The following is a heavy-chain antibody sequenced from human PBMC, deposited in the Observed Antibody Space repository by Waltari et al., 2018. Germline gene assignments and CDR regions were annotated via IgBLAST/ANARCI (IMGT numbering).Heavy chain of an antibody. D-gene: IGHD6-13*01. CDR2: IWYDGSNK. CDR3: ARDMRAAAGPFWYYYYGMDV. CDR1: GFTFSSYG. J-gene: IGHJ6*02. V-gene: IGHV3-33*01. Sequence: QVQLVESGGGVVQPGRSLRLSCAASGFTFSSYGMHWVRQAPGKGLGWVAGIWYDGSNKYYADTVKGRFTISRDNSKNTRYLQMNSLRAEDTAVYYCARDMRAAAGPFWYYYYGMDVWGQGTTVTVSS.